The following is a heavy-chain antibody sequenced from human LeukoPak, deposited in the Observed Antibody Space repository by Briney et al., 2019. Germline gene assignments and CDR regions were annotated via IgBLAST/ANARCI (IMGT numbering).Heavy chain of an antibody. CDR1: GFTFSSYG. D-gene: IGHD6-19*01. J-gene: IGHJ4*02. V-gene: IGHV3-30*18. CDR2: ISYDGSNK. Sequence: GGSLRLSCAASGFTFSSYGMHWVRQAPGKGLERVAVISYDGSNKYYADSVKGRFTISRDNSKNTLYLQMNSLRAEDTAVYYCAKAYSSGWPPDFDYWGQGTLVTVSS. CDR3: AKAYSSGWPPDFDY.